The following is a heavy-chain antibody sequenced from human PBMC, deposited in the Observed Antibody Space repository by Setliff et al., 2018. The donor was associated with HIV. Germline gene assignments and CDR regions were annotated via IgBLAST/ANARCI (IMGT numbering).Heavy chain of an antibody. CDR1: GFTFSSYW. V-gene: IGHV3-74*01. Sequence: GGSLRLSCAASGFTFSSYWMHWVRQAPGKGLVWVSRINSDGSSTSYADSVKGRFTMSRDYSKNTLYLQMNSLRAEDTAVYYCAKDGLNKVGAILRLVHWGQGTLVTVSS. J-gene: IGHJ4*02. D-gene: IGHD1-26*01. CDR3: AKDGLNKVGAILRLVH. CDR2: INSDGSST.